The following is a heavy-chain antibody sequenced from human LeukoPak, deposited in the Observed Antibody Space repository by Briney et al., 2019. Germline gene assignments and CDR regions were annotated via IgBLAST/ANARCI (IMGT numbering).Heavy chain of an antibody. D-gene: IGHD1-20*01. CDR3: ARYNWNSAPFDY. J-gene: IGHJ4*02. CDR1: GFTFSSYA. Sequence: GGSLRLSCAASGFTFSSYAMSWVRQAPGKGLVWVSRINSDGSSSSYADSVKGRFTISRDNAKNTLYLQMNSLRAEDTAVYYCARYNWNSAPFDYWGQGTLVTVSS. CDR2: INSDGSSS. V-gene: IGHV3-74*01.